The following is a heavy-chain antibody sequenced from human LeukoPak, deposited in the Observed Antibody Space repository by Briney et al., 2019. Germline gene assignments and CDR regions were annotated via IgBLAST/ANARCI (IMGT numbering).Heavy chain of an antibody. CDR3: ARGMYSSSPSNWFDP. J-gene: IGHJ5*02. V-gene: IGHV1-18*01. CDR2: ISTYNGNT. Sequence: GASVKVSCKASGYTFTTYGLSWVRQAPGQGLEWMGWISTYNGNTNYAQKFQGRVTITADESTSTAYMELSSLRSEDTAVYYCARGMYSSSPSNWFDPWGQGTLVTVSS. CDR1: GYTFTTYG. D-gene: IGHD6-6*01.